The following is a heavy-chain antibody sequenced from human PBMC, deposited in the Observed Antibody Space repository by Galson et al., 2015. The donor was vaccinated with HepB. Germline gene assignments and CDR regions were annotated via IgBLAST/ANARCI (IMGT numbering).Heavy chain of an antibody. CDR3: ARAHSGGTHDAFDI. V-gene: IGHV3-20*04. D-gene: IGHD1-26*01. J-gene: IGHJ3*02. CDR2: INWNGGST. Sequence: SLRLSCAASGFTFDDYGMSWVRQAPGKGLEWVSGINWNGGSTGYADSVKGRFTISRDNAKNSLYLQMNSLRAEDTALYYCARAHSGGTHDAFDIWGQGTMVTVSS. CDR1: GFTFDDYG.